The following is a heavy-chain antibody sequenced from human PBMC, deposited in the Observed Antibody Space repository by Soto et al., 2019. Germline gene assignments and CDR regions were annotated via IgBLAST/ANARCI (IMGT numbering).Heavy chain of an antibody. Sequence: ASVKVSCKPSGYIFINYGISWMRQAPGQGLEWMGWISPYNSNTQYAQSLLGRVTVTRDASTGTAYMELRSLTSDDTAVYYCATTGGDCTPGVCYDYWGQGTLVTVSS. CDR1: GYIFINYG. CDR2: ISPYNSNT. D-gene: IGHD2-8*01. CDR3: ATTGGDCTPGVCYDY. J-gene: IGHJ4*02. V-gene: IGHV1-18*01.